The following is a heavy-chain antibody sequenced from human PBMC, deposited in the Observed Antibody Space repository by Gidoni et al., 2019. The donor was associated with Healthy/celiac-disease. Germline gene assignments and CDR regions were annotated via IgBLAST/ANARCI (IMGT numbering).Heavy chain of an antibody. V-gene: IGHV3-30*18. CDR3: AKDPGIVVITGYYYGMDV. CDR2: ISYDGSNK. D-gene: IGHD3-22*01. J-gene: IGHJ6*02. Sequence: QVQLVESGGGGVQPGRSLRLSCAAAGFTFSRYGMHWVRQAPGKGLEWVAVISYDGSNKYYADSVKGRFTISRDNSKNTLYLQMNSLRAEDTAVYYCAKDPGIVVITGYYYGMDVWGQGTTVTVSS. CDR1: GFTFSRYG.